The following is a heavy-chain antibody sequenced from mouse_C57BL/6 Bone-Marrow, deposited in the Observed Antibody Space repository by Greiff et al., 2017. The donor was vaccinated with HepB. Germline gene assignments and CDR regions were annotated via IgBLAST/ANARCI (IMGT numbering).Heavy chain of an antibody. Sequence: VQLQQSGPELVKPGASVKISCKASGYAFSSSWMNWVKQRPGKGLEWIGRIYPGDGDTNYNGKFKGKATLTADKSSSTAYMQLSSLTSEDSAVYFCARFITTVPHWYSDVWGTGTTVTVSS. CDR3: ARFITTVPHWYSDV. CDR2: IYPGDGDT. V-gene: IGHV1-82*01. D-gene: IGHD1-1*01. J-gene: IGHJ1*03. CDR1: GYAFSSSW.